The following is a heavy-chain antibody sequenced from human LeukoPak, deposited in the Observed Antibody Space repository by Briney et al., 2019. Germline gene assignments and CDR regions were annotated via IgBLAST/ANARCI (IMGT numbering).Heavy chain of an antibody. V-gene: IGHV3-30*15. CDR3: ARDGGTIPEVVNYHFDS. D-gene: IGHD3-3*01. CDR1: GFTFSDHL. Sequence: GGSLRLSCAASGFTFSDHLIQWVRQAPGKGLEWVALVSKDGSRKYYADSVKGRFTISRDNSMNTLYLQMSSLRAEDTAVYYCARDGGTIPEVVNYHFDSWGQGTLVTVSS. J-gene: IGHJ4*02. CDR2: VSKDGSRK.